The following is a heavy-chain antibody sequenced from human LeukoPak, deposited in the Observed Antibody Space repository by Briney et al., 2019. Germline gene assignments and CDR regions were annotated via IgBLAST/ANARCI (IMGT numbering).Heavy chain of an antibody. CDR2: INPNSGGT. D-gene: IGHD2-15*01. J-gene: IGHJ5*02. V-gene: IGHV1-2*02. CDR3: ARVGGGSCYFCWFDP. CDR1: GYTFTGYY. Sequence: ASVKVSCKASGYTFTGYYMHWVRQAPGQGLEWMGWINPNSGGTNYAQKFQGRVTMTRDTSISTAYMELSRLRSDDTAVYYCARVGGGSCYFCWFDPWGQGTLVTVSS.